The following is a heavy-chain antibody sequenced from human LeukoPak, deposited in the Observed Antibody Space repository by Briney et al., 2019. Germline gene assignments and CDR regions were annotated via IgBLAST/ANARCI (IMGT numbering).Heavy chain of an antibody. Sequence: GGSLRLSCAASGFTSSSYEMNWVRQAPGKGLEWVSYISSSGSTIYYADSVKGRFTISRDNAKNSLYLQMNSLRAEDTAVYYCARGAYCSSTSCPTGYYGMDVWGQGTTVTVSS. J-gene: IGHJ6*02. D-gene: IGHD2-2*01. CDR1: GFTSSSYE. CDR2: ISSSGSTI. V-gene: IGHV3-48*03. CDR3: ARGAYCSSTSCPTGYYGMDV.